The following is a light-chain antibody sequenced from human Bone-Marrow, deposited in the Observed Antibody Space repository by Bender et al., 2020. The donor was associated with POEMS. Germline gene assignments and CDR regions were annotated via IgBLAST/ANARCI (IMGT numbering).Light chain of an antibody. CDR3: QSYDNSLGGWV. CDR2: GYN. Sequence: QSVLTQPPSVSWAPGQRVTISCTGSSSNTGSGYDINWYQHLPGTAPKLLIYGYNNRPSGVPDRFSGSQSGNTASLTISGLRAEDEADYYCQSYDNSLGGWVFGGGTKLTVL. V-gene: IGLV1-40*01. J-gene: IGLJ3*02. CDR1: SSNTGSGYD.